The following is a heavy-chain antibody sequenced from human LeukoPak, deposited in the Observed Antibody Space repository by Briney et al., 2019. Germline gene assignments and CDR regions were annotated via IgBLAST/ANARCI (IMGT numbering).Heavy chain of an antibody. V-gene: IGHV4-59*08. CDR2: ISDIGSI. CDR1: GFTFSSYA. CDR3: AGHHPRNTVDF. D-gene: IGHD2/OR15-2a*01. Sequence: SGGSLRLSCAASGFTFSSYAMSWVRQPPGKGLEWIAYISDIGSINYNPSLKSRVTISLETSKNQFSLKLSSVTAADTAVYYCAGHHPRNTVDFWGQGTLVTVSS. J-gene: IGHJ4*02.